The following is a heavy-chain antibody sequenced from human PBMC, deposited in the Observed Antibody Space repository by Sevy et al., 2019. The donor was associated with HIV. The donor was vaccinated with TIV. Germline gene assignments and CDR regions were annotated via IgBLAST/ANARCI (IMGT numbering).Heavy chain of an antibody. CDR2: IGSSSSSI. CDR1: GFTFSSYG. Sequence: GGSLRLSCAAPGFTFSSYGMNWVRQAPGKGLEWVSYIGSSSSSIYYGASVKGRFTISRDNAKSSLYLQMNSLRDEDTAVYYCARAWSGPYGMDVWGQGTTVTVSS. J-gene: IGHJ6*02. D-gene: IGHD3-3*01. V-gene: IGHV3-48*02. CDR3: ARAWSGPYGMDV.